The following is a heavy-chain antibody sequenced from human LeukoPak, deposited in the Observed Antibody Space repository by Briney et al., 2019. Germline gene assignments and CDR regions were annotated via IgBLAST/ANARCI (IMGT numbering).Heavy chain of an antibody. J-gene: IGHJ5*02. D-gene: IGHD5-24*01. Sequence: SETLSLTCSVSGGSMKSYHWSWIRQPPGKGLEWIGYIYYSGSTEYNPSLKSRVTISVDTSKNQFSLKMSSVTAADTAVYYCARARDGHINNWFDPWGQGTLVTVSS. CDR1: GGSMKSYH. V-gene: IGHV4-59*01. CDR3: ARARDGHINNWFDP. CDR2: IYYSGST.